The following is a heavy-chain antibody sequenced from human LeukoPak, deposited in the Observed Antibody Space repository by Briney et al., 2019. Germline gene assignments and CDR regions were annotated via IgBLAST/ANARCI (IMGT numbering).Heavy chain of an antibody. D-gene: IGHD3-22*01. CDR1: GYSISSGYY. CDR3: ASHRYYYDSSGYSTFDY. V-gene: IGHV4-38-2*02. Sequence: SETLSLTCTVSGYSISSGYYWGWIRQPPGKGLEWIGSIYHGGSTYYNPSLKSRVTISVDTSKSQFSLKLSSVTAADTAVYYCASHRYYYDSSGYSTFDYWGQGTLVTVSS. J-gene: IGHJ4*02. CDR2: IYHGGST.